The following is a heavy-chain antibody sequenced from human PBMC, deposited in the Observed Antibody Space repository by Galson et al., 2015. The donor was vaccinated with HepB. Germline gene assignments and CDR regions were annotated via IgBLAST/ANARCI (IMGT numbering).Heavy chain of an antibody. CDR2: IWHDGSNQ. CDR1: GFTFSRYA. CDR3: VRESLMAMVTFDL. J-gene: IGHJ4*02. V-gene: IGHV3-33*08. Sequence: SLRLSCATFGFTFSRYAMSWVRQAPGKGLECVAMIWHDGSNQLYADSVKGRFTISRDNSKNTLYLQMNSLRAEDTAVYYCVRESLMAMVTFDLWGRGTLVTVSS. D-gene: IGHD5-18*01.